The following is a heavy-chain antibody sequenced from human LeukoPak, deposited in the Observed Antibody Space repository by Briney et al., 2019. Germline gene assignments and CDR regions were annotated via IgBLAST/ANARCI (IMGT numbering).Heavy chain of an antibody. Sequence: GGSLRLSCAASGFTFSSYSMNWVRQAPGKGLEWVSGISWNSGSIDYADSVKGRFTISRDNAKNSLYLQMNSLRAEDTALYYCAKAPSYSSGWPAEYFQHWGQGTLVTVSS. CDR2: ISWNSGSI. V-gene: IGHV3-9*01. CDR1: GFTFSSYS. CDR3: AKAPSYSSGWPAEYFQH. D-gene: IGHD6-19*01. J-gene: IGHJ1*01.